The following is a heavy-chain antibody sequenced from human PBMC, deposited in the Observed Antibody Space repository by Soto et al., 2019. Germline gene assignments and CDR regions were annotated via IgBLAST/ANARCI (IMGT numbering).Heavy chain of an antibody. J-gene: IGHJ3*02. V-gene: IGHV1-3*01. CDR2: INAGNGNT. Sequence: QVQLVQSGAEVKKPGASVKVSCKASGYTFTSYAMHWVRQAPGQRLEWMGWINAGNGNTKYSQKFQGRVTITRDTSASTAYMELSSLRSEDTAVYYCARGGEKTRDAFDIWGQGTMVTVSP. CDR3: ARGGEKTRDAFDI. CDR1: GYTFTSYA.